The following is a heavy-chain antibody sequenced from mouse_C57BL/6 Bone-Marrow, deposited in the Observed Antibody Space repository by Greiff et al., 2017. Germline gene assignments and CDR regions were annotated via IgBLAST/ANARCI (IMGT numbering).Heavy chain of an antibody. V-gene: IGHV1-64*01. Sequence: QVQLKQPGAELVKPGASVKLSCKASGYTFTSYWMHWVKQRPGQGLEWIGMIHPNSGSTNYNEKFKSKATLTVDKSSSTAYMQLSSLTSEDSAVYYCAQYYGSSYVWYFDVWGTGTTVTVSS. CDR3: AQYYGSSYVWYFDV. CDR2: IHPNSGST. D-gene: IGHD1-1*01. J-gene: IGHJ1*03. CDR1: GYTFTSYW.